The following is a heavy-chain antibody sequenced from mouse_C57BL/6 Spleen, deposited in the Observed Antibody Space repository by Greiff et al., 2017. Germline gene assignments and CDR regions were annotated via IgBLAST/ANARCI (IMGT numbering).Heavy chain of an antibody. CDR3: ARGEHYGSSPVHFDY. V-gene: IGHV1-4*01. Sequence: VQLQQSGADLARPGASVKMSCKASGYTFTSYTMHWVKQRPGQGLEWIGYINPSSGYTTSNQKFKDKATLTADKSSSPAYMQLSSLTSEDSAVYYCARGEHYGSSPVHFDYWGQGTTLTVSS. J-gene: IGHJ2*01. D-gene: IGHD1-1*01. CDR2: INPSSGYT. CDR1: GYTFTSYT.